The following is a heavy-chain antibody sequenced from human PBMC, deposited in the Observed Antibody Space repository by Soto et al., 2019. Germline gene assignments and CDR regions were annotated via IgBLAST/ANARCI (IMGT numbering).Heavy chain of an antibody. V-gene: IGHV3-21*01. Sequence: GESLKISCAASGFTFSSYSMNWVRQAPGKGLEWVSSISSSSYIYYADSVKGRFTISRDNAKNSLYLQMNSLRAEDTAVYYCARDLYILTFDYWGQGTLVTVSS. CDR3: ARDLYILTFDY. J-gene: IGHJ4*02. CDR1: GFTFSSYS. CDR2: ISSSSYI. D-gene: IGHD3-9*01.